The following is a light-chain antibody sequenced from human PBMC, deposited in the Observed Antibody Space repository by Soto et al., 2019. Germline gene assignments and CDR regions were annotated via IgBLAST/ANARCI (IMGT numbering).Light chain of an antibody. V-gene: IGKV3-15*01. J-gene: IGKJ2*01. CDR1: QSVNTN. CDR2: RTS. CDR3: QQYNSWPYT. Sequence: EIVMTKSPATLSVSPGESATLSCRASQSVNTNLAWFQQNPGQAPRLLIHRTSARASGVPARFSGSGSGTELTLSISSLQSEDFAVYYCQQYNSWPYTFGQGTKLEIK.